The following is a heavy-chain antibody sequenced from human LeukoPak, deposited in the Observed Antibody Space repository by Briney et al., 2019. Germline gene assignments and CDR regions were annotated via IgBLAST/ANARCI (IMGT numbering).Heavy chain of an antibody. V-gene: IGHV3-23*01. CDR3: AKDALYSYGRDDY. CDR2: ISGSGGST. D-gene: IGHD5-18*01. J-gene: IGHJ4*02. Sequence: GGSLRLSCAVSGFTFSNVAMSWVRQAPGKGLEWVSAISGSGGSTYYADSVKGRFTISRDNSKNTLYLQMNSLRAEDTAVYYCAKDALYSYGRDDYWGQGTLVTVSS. CDR1: GFTFSNVA.